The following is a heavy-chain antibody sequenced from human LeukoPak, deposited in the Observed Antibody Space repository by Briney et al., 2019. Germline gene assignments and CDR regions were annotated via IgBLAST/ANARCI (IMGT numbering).Heavy chain of an antibody. V-gene: IGHV4-59*01. CDR1: GGSISPYS. D-gene: IGHD3-10*01. J-gene: IGHJ5*02. CDR3: ARDDYRGVTNFDP. Sequence: SETLSLTCTDSGGSISPYSWSWIRQPPGKGLEWIGYISYSGSTNYNPSLKSRVTISVDTSKNQFSLQLSSVTAADTAVYYCARDDYRGVTNFDPWGQGTLVTVSS. CDR2: ISYSGST.